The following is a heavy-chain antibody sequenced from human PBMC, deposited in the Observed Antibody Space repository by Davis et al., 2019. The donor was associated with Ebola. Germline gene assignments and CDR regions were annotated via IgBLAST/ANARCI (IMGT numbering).Heavy chain of an antibody. CDR2: ISYDGSNK. D-gene: IGHD4-17*01. Sequence: GGPLRSPFAPPGFTFRPYGMHWVRQPPAKGLEWVAVISYDGSNKYYADSVKGRFTISRDNSKNTLYLQMNSLRAEDTAVYYCAKGGSETVTSMDVWGKGTTVTVSS. J-gene: IGHJ6*04. V-gene: IGHV3-30*18. CDR1: GFTFRPYG. CDR3: AKGGSETVTSMDV.